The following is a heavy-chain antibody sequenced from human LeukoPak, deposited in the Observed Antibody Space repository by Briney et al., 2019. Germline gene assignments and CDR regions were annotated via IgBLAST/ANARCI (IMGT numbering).Heavy chain of an antibody. CDR2: IIPIFGTA. V-gene: IGHV1-69*05. Sequence: ASVKVSCKASGGTVSSYAISWVRQAPGQGLEWMGRIIPIFGTANYAQKFQGRVTITTDESTSTAYMELSSLRSEDTAVYYCARDLKAAYYYDSSGYLRDAFDIWGQGTMVTVSS. CDR1: GGTVSSYA. J-gene: IGHJ3*02. D-gene: IGHD3-22*01. CDR3: ARDLKAAYYYDSSGYLRDAFDI.